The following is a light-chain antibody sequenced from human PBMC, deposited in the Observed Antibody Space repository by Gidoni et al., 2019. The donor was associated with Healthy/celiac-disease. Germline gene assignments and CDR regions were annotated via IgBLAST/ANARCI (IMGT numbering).Light chain of an antibody. Sequence: LLIYEATSLESGVPSRFSGSVSGTEFTLTISSLQPDDFATYCLQQYNSRYTFGQGTKLEIK. J-gene: IGKJ2*01. V-gene: IGKV1-5*03. CDR2: EAT. CDR3: QQYNSRYT.